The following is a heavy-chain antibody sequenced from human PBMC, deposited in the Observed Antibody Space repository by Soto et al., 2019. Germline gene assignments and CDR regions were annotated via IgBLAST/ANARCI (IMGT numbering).Heavy chain of an antibody. CDR1: GFTFSSYA. CDR2: ISGSGLNT. J-gene: IGHJ4*02. CDR3: AKAFPPYYGSGSSYYFTF. V-gene: IGHV3-23*01. D-gene: IGHD3-10*01. Sequence: EVQLLESGGGLVQPGGSLTLSCAASGFTFSSYAMSWVRQAPGKGLEWVSAISGSGLNTYYAESVKGRFTISRDNSKNTLYLQLNSLRAEDTAIYYCAKAFPPYYGSGSSYYFTFWAQGTLVTVSS.